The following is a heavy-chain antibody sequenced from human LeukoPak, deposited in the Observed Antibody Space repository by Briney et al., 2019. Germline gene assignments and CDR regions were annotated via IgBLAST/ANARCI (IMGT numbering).Heavy chain of an antibody. J-gene: IGHJ4*02. D-gene: IGHD3-22*01. CDR1: GFTFSSYG. Sequence: PGRSLRLSCAASGFTFSSYGMHWVRQAPGKGLEWVAVIWYDGSNKYYADSVKGRFTTSRDNSKNTLYLQMNSLRAEDTAVYYCAKGDSSGYYPRVFDYWGQGTLVTVSS. CDR2: IWYDGSNK. CDR3: AKGDSSGYYPRVFDY. V-gene: IGHV3-33*06.